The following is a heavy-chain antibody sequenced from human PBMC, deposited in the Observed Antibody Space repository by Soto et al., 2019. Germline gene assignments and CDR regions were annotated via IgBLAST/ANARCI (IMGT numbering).Heavy chain of an antibody. D-gene: IGHD4-17*01. J-gene: IGHJ4*02. CDR1: GGSFSGYY. CDR2: INHSGST. Sequence: SETLSLTCAVYGGSFSGYYWSWIRQPPGKGLEWIGEINHSGSTNYNPSLKSRVTISVDTSKNQFSLKLSSVTAADTAVYYCARGLSRGEPWSVLFDYWGQGTLVTVSS. V-gene: IGHV4-34*01. CDR3: ARGLSRGEPWSVLFDY.